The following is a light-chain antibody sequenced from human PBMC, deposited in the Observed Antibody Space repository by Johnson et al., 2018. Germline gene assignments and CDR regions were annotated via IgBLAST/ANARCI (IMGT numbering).Light chain of an antibody. V-gene: IGLV1-51*02. J-gene: IGLJ1*01. Sequence: VLTQPPSMSAAPGQKVTISCSGSSSNIGNNYVSWYQQLPGTAPKLLIYENNKRPSWIPDRFSGSKSGTSATLGITGLQTGDEADYYCGTWDSSLIAGNVFGTGTKVTVL. CDR2: ENN. CDR3: GTWDSSLIAGNV. CDR1: SSNIGNNY.